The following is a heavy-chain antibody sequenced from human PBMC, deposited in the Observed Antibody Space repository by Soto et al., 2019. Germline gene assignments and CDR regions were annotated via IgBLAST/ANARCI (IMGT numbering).Heavy chain of an antibody. CDR1: GFTFSSYA. V-gene: IGHV3-23*01. CDR3: ANAYSSGWPYSYYYGMDV. CDR2: ISGSGGST. J-gene: IGHJ6*02. D-gene: IGHD6-19*01. Sequence: GGSLRLSCAASGFTFSSYAMSWVRQAPGKGLEWVSAISGSGGSTYYADSVKGRFTISRDNSKNTLYLQMNSLRAEDTAVYYCANAYSSGWPYSYYYGMDVWGQGTTVTVSS.